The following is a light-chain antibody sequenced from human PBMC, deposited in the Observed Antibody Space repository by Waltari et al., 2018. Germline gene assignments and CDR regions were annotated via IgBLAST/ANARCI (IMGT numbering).Light chain of an antibody. Sequence: DMVMTQSPLSLPVTPGEPASISCRSSQSLLYSTGYNYLDWYLQKPGQSPQLLIYLGSTRASGVPDRFSGSGSGTDFTLKITRVEADDVGVYYCMQALETPLTFGPGTRVDIK. J-gene: IGKJ3*01. CDR3: MQALETPLT. V-gene: IGKV2-28*01. CDR2: LGS. CDR1: QSLLYSTGYNY.